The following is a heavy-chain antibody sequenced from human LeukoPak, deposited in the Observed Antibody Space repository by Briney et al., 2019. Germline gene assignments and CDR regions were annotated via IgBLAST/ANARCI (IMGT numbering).Heavy chain of an antibody. Sequence: SETLSLTCTVSVDSISTHYWSWIRQPPGKGLEWIGYISYSGGTNYNPSLKSRVTMSLNTSKNQFSLRLTSVTAADTAVYYCARGDLYDGGGRNWFDPWGQGTLVTVSS. D-gene: IGHD3-16*01. J-gene: IGHJ5*02. CDR3: ARGDLYDGGGRNWFDP. CDR2: ISYSGGT. CDR1: VDSISTHY. V-gene: IGHV4-59*11.